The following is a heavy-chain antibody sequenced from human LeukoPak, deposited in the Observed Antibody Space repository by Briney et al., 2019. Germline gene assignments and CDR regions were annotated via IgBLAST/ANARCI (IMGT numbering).Heavy chain of an antibody. Sequence: SETLSLTCTVSGGSISSSSYYWGWIRQPPGKGLEWIGSIYYSGSTYYNPSLKSRVTISVDESKNQFSLKLSSVTAADTAVYYCARTYGSGSYYGAFDIWGQGTMVTVSS. CDR1: GGSISSSSYY. D-gene: IGHD3-10*01. CDR3: ARTYGSGSYYGAFDI. J-gene: IGHJ3*02. V-gene: IGHV4-39*07. CDR2: IYYSGST.